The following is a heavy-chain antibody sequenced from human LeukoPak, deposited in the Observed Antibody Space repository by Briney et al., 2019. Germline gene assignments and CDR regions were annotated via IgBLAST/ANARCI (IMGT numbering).Heavy chain of an antibody. CDR1: GFTFSSYS. Sequence: PGGSLRLSCAASGFTFSSYSINWVRQAPGKGLEWVSYISSSSRTIYYVDSVKGRFTISRDNAKKSLYLQMNSLRAEDTAVYYCAKTRGAIVAGSGMDVWGKGTTVTISS. V-gene: IGHV3-48*01. J-gene: IGHJ6*04. CDR3: AKTRGAIVAGSGMDV. D-gene: IGHD6-19*01. CDR2: ISSSSRTI.